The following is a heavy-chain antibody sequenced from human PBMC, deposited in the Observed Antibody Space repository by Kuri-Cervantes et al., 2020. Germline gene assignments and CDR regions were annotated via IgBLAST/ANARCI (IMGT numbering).Heavy chain of an antibody. D-gene: IGHD3-16*01. CDR2: INPSGGST. V-gene: IGHV1-46*01. CDR3: ARVDSIYTGPYGMDV. CDR1: GYTFTSYY. Sequence: ASVKVSCKASGYTFTSYYMHWVRQAPGQGLEWVGIINPSGGSTSYAQKFQGRVTMTRDTSTSTVYMELSSLRSEDTAVYYCARVDSIYTGPYGMDVWGQGTTVTVSS. J-gene: IGHJ6*02.